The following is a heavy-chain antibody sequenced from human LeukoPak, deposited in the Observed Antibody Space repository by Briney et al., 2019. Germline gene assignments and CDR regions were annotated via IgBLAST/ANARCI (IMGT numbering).Heavy chain of an antibody. CDR1: GYTFTSYD. Sequence: GASVKVSCKASGYTFTSYDINWVRQATGQGLEWMGWMNTNSGNTGYAQKFQGRVTMTRNTSISTAYMELSSLRSEDTAVYYCARSSTARLRSFDYWGQGTLVTVSS. CDR3: ARSSTARLRSFDY. V-gene: IGHV1-8*01. D-gene: IGHD5/OR15-5a*01. J-gene: IGHJ4*02. CDR2: MNTNSGNT.